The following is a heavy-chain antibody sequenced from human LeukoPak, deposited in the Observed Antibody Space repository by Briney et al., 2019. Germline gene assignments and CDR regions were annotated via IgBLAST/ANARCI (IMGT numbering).Heavy chain of an antibody. J-gene: IGHJ4*02. CDR2: IWYDGSNK. D-gene: IGHD3/OR15-3a*01. Sequence: GGSLRLSCAASGFTFSSYGMHWVRQAPGKGLEWVAVIWYDGSNKYYADSVKGRFTISRDNSKNTLYLQMNSLRAEDTAVYYCARDWAADDWLLYLFDYWGQGTLVTVSS. V-gene: IGHV3-33*01. CDR1: GFTFSSYG. CDR3: ARDWAADDWLLYLFDY.